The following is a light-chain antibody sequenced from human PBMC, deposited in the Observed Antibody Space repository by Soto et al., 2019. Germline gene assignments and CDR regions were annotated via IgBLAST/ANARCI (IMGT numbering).Light chain of an antibody. CDR1: QSISSW. Sequence: DIQMTQSPSTLSASVGDRVTITCRASQSISSWLAWYQQKPGKAPKLLIYKASSLESGVPSRFSGSGSGTEFTLTISSLQHDDFATYYCQQYNSYSGTFGPGTKVDIK. CDR2: KAS. CDR3: QQYNSYSGT. V-gene: IGKV1-5*03. J-gene: IGKJ3*01.